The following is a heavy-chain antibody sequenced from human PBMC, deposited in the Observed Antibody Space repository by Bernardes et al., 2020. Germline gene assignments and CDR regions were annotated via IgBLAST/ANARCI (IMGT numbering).Heavy chain of an antibody. CDR3: ARVTKGAFDS. V-gene: IGHV3-21*01. CDR2: VSSSSNYI. D-gene: IGHD4-4*01. J-gene: IGHJ4*02. CDR1: GFRFNSFT. Sequence: GGSLRFCCASCGFRFNSFTMTWVRQAPGKGLEWIYSVSSSSNYIYYADSLKGRFTISRDNAKNTLYLQVNSLRAGDTAIYYCARVTKGAFDSWGQGILVNVSS.